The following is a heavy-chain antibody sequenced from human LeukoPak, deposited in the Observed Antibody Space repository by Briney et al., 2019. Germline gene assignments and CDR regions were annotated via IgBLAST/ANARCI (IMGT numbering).Heavy chain of an antibody. CDR3: ASMDV. Sequence: GGSLRLSCSASGFTFSSYAMHWVRQAPGKGLEWVSVIYSGGSTYYADSVKGRFTISRDNSENTLYLQMNSLRAEDTAVYYCASMDVWGQGTTVTVSS. J-gene: IGHJ6*02. CDR2: IYSGGST. V-gene: IGHV3-53*01. CDR1: GFTFSSYA.